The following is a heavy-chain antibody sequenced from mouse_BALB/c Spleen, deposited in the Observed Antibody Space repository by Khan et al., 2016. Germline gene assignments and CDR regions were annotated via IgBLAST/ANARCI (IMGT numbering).Heavy chain of an antibody. Sequence: QVQLKESGPGPVAPSQSLSITCTVSGFSLTTYGVHWVRQPPGKGLEWLGIIWAGGSTNYKSALMSRLSISKDNSKNQVFLQMNSLQTDDTAIYYCARDSGSRLYYFDYWGQGTTLTVSS. CDR3: ARDSGSRLYYFDY. D-gene: IGHD1-1*01. CDR2: IWAGGST. J-gene: IGHJ2*01. V-gene: IGHV2-9*02. CDR1: GFSLTTYG.